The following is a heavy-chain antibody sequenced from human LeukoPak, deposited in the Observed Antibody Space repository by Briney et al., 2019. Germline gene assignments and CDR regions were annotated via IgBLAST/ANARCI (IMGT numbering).Heavy chain of an antibody. D-gene: IGHD1-14*01. Sequence: ASVKVSCKASGYTFTIYYMHWVRQAPGQGLEWMGIISPSGGSTSYAQKFQGRLTMTRDMSTSTVYMELSSLRSEDTAVYYCARAGVAGYYFDYWGQGTLVTVSS. V-gene: IGHV1-46*01. CDR3: ARAGVAGYYFDY. CDR1: GYTFTIYY. CDR2: ISPSGGST. J-gene: IGHJ4*02.